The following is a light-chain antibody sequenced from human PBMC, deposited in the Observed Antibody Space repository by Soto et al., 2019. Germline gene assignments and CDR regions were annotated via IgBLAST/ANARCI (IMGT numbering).Light chain of an antibody. CDR1: SSNIGAGYD. CDR3: QSYDSTLNAVV. CDR2: GNS. J-gene: IGLJ2*01. V-gene: IGLV1-40*01. Sequence: QSVLTQPPSVSGAPGQRVTISCTGSSSNIGAGYDVHWYQQLPGTAPKLLIYGNSNRPSGVPDRFSGSKSGTSASLAITGLQAEDEADYSCQSYDSTLNAVVFGGGTQLTVL.